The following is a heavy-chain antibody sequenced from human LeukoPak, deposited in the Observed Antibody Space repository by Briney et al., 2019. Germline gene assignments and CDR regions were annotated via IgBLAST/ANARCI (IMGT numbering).Heavy chain of an antibody. D-gene: IGHD1-26*01. CDR2: IKQDGSEK. CDR3: AKALRATTNSIGYYFDY. V-gene: IGHV3-7*03. CDR1: GFSVSGYW. J-gene: IGHJ4*02. Sequence: GGSLRLSCAVSGFSVSGYWMTWVRQAPGKGLEWVANIKQDGSEKNYVDSVKGRFTISRDNAKNSLYLQMNSLRAEDTALYYCAKALRATTNSIGYYFDYWGQGTLVTVSS.